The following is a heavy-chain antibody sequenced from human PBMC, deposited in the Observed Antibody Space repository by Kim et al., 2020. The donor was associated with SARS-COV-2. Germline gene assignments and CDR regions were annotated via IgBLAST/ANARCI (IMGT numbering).Heavy chain of an antibody. J-gene: IGHJ4*02. D-gene: IGHD6-13*01. V-gene: IGHV3-33*01. Sequence: GGSLRLSCAASGFTFSTYGMHWVRQAPGKGLEWVAVIWYDGSNKYYADSVKGRFTISRDNSKNTLYLQMNSLRDEDTAVYYCARDRIGSSSLCDYWGQGTLVTVSS. CDR3: ARDRIGSSSLCDY. CDR1: GFTFSTYG. CDR2: IWYDGSNK.